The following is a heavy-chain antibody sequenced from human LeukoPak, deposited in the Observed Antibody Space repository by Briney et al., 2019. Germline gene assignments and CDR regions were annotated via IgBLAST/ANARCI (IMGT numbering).Heavy chain of an antibody. CDR3: PTNVRDAFDI. CDR2: IRYDGSNK. V-gene: IGHV3-30*02. J-gene: IGHJ3*02. CDR1: GFTFSSYG. Sequence: GGSLRLSCAASGFTFSSYGMHWVRQAPGKGLEWVAFIRYDGSNKYYADSVKGRFTISRDNSKNTLYLQMNSLRAEDTAVYYCPTNVRDAFDIWGQGTMVTVSS.